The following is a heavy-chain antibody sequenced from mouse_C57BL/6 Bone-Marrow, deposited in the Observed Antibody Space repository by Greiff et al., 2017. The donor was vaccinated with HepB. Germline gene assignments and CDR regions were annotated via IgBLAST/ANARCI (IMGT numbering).Heavy chain of an antibody. CDR3: ARGELYAMDY. V-gene: IGHV1-12*01. CDR2: IYPGNGDT. CDR1: GSTFTSYN. J-gene: IGHJ4*01. Sequence: VQLQQSGAELVRPGASVKMSCKASGSTFTSYNMHWVKQTPSQGLEWIGAIYPGNGDTSYNQKFKGKATLTVDKSSSTADMQLSSLTSEDSAVYFCARGELYAMDYWGQGTSVTVSS.